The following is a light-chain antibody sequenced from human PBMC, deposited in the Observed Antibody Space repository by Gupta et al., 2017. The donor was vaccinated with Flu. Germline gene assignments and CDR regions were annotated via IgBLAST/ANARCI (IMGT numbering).Light chain of an antibody. J-gene: IGKJ1*01. CDR3: QQEDNSPGP. Sequence: PSSRSVAEAVSVTITCLASSGIRPNLGWYHQNPVEAPKLLTYAASSIDTGVPSRFSGSGSGTDFTLTILSLDPEHFALYYCQQEDNSPGPFGQGTSLEIK. CDR2: AAS. V-gene: IGKV1-6*01. CDR1: SGIRPN.